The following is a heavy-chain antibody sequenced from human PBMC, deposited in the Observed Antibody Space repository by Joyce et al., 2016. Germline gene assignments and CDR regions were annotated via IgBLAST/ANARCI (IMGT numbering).Heavy chain of an antibody. J-gene: IGHJ4*02. Sequence: EVQLVQSRAEVKKPGQSLKISCQTSGFILGHYWIGWVRQTPGKGLEWMGIIFPRDCDTKCHPSFQVHGTRAADRSIYTAYRQWTSLKTSDTGIYYCTRLRAGFYGPKGDFDFWGRGTLVTVSS. CDR3: TRLRAGFYGPKGDFDF. CDR1: GFILGHYW. CDR2: IFPRDCDT. D-gene: IGHD2/OR15-2a*01. V-gene: IGHV5-51*01.